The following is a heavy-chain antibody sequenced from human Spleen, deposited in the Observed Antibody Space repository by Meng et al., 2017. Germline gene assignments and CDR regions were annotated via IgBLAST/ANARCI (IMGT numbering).Heavy chain of an antibody. Sequence: GESLKISCAASGFTFSSYWMSWVRQAPGKGLEWVANIKQDGSEKYYVDSVKGRFTISRDNAKNSLYLQMNSLRAEDTAVYYGARGADYYDILTGYYNYYYGMDVWGQGTTVTVSS. J-gene: IGHJ6*02. CDR1: GFTFSSYW. V-gene: IGHV3-7*01. CDR2: IKQDGSEK. D-gene: IGHD3-9*01. CDR3: ARGADYYDILTGYYNYYYGMDV.